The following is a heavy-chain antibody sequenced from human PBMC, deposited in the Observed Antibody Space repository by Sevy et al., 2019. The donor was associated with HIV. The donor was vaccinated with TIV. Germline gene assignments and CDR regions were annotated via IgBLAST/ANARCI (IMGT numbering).Heavy chain of an antibody. CDR2: ISYDGSNK. V-gene: IGHV3-30-3*01. Sequence: GGSLRLSCAASGFTFSSYAMHWVRQAPGKGLEWVAVISYDGSNKYYADSVKGRFTISRDNSKNTLYLQMNSLRAEDTAVYYCARDEYYDSSAHLIDYWGQGTLVTVSS. CDR3: ARDEYYDSSAHLIDY. CDR1: GFTFSSYA. J-gene: IGHJ4*02. D-gene: IGHD3-22*01.